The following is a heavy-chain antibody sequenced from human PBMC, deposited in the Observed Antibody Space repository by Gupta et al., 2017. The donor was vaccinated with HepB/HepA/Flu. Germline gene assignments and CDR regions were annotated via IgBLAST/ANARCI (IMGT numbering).Heavy chain of an antibody. CDR1: GFTFDDYA. V-gene: IGHV3-9*03. J-gene: IGHJ4*02. Sequence: EVQLVESGGGLVQPGRSLRLSCAASGFTFDDYAMHWVRQAPGKGLEWVSGISWNSGSIGYADSVKGRFTISRDNAKNSLYLQMNSLRAEDMALYYCAKGGADTLDALNYFDYWGQGTLVTVSS. CDR3: AKGGADTLDALNYFDY. D-gene: IGHD5-18*01. CDR2: ISWNSGSI.